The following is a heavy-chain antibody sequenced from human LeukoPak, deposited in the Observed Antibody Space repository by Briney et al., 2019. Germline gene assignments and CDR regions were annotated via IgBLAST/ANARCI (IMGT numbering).Heavy chain of an antibody. D-gene: IGHD3-10*01. Sequence: GASVKVSCKASGYTFTGYYMHWVRQAPGQGLEWMGWINPNSGGTNYAQKFQGWVTMTRDTSISTAYMELSRLRSDDTAVYYCARGRYGSGSYYPLYYFDYWGQGTLVTVSS. CDR2: INPNSGGT. CDR3: ARGRYGSGSYYPLYYFDY. V-gene: IGHV1-2*04. J-gene: IGHJ4*02. CDR1: GYTFTGYY.